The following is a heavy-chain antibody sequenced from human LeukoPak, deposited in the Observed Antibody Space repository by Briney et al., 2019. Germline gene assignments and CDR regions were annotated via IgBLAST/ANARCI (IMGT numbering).Heavy chain of an antibody. CDR1: GFTFSSYA. J-gene: IGHJ4*02. CDR3: ARGLDY. CDR2: ISYDGSNK. V-gene: IGHV3-30-3*01. Sequence: GRSLRLSCAASGFTFSSYAMHWVRQAPGKGLEWVAVISYDGSNKYYADSVKGRFTISRDNSKNTPYLQMNSLRAEDTAVYYCARGLDYWGQGTLVTVSS.